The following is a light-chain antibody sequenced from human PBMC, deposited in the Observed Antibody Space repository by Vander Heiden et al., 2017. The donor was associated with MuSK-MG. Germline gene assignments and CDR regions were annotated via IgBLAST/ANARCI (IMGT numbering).Light chain of an antibody. CDR3: QEYNTFSRT. J-gene: IGKJ1*01. CDR2: KTS. Sequence: DSQMTQSPSALSASVGDRVTITCRASQSISSWLAWYQFKPGKAPRLLIHKTSTLESGVPSRFGGSGSGTEFTLTISSLQPDDFATYVCQEYNTFSRTFGQGTKVEIK. V-gene: IGKV1-5*03. CDR1: QSISSW.